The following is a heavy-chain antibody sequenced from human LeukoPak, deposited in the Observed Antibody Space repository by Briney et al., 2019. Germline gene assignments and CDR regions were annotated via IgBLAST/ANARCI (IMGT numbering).Heavy chain of an antibody. J-gene: IGHJ4*02. CDR1: GFTFSDDE. V-gene: IGHV3-30*04. CDR2: ISYDGNKK. D-gene: IGHD4/OR15-4a*01. CDR3: TTLTIASPFDF. Sequence: PGGSLRLSCVASGAASGFTFSDDEIHWVRQVPGKGLEWVAVISYDGNKKYYADSVKGRFTISRDNSRNTLYLQMNSLRPGDTAVYYCTTLTIASPFDFWGLGTLVTVSS.